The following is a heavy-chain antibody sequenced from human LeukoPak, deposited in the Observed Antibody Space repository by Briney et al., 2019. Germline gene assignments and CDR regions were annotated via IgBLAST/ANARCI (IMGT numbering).Heavy chain of an antibody. Sequence: PGGSLRLSCVVSGFTFSTSAMSWVRQAPGKGLEWVSGISESGGSTYYADSVKGRFTSSRDNSKNTLYLQMNNLRAEDTAAYYCARSNGFGMDVWGQGTTVTVSS. D-gene: IGHD3-16*01. CDR3: ARSNGFGMDV. CDR1: GFTFSTSA. J-gene: IGHJ6*01. V-gene: IGHV3-23*01. CDR2: ISESGGST.